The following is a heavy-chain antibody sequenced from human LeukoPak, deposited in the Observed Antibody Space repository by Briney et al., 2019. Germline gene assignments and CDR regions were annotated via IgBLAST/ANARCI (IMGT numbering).Heavy chain of an antibody. J-gene: IGHJ4*02. V-gene: IGHV1-2*02. CDR2: INPNSGGT. D-gene: IGHD3-22*01. CDR1: GYTFTGSY. Sequence: GASVKVSCKASGYTFTGSYIHWVRQAPGQGLEWMGWINPNSGGTNYAQKFQGRVTMTRDTSISTAYMELSRLRSDDTAVYYCARGKGITMIVAHWGQGTLVTVFS. CDR3: ARGKGITMIVAH.